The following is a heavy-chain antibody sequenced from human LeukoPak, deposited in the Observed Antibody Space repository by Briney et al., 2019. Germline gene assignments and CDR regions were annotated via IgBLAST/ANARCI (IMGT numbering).Heavy chain of an antibody. J-gene: IGHJ2*01. CDR3: ARDPLRITSWYFDL. V-gene: IGHV4-59*01. CDR1: GGSISSYY. CDR2: IYYSGST. Sequence: TPSETLSLTCTVSGGSISSYYWSWIRQPPGKGLEWIGYIYYSGSTNYNPSLKSRVNISVDTSKNQFSLKLSSVTAADTAVYYCARDPLRITSWYFDLWGRGTLVTVSS. D-gene: IGHD3-10*01.